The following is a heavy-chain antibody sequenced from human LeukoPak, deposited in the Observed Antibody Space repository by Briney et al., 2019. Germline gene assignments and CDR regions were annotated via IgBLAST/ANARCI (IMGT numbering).Heavy chain of an antibody. V-gene: IGHV1-18*01. D-gene: IGHD3-22*01. J-gene: IGHJ3*02. CDR1: GYTFTSYG. CDR2: ISAYNGNT. CDR3: ARERSTTYYYDSSGYFDAFDI. Sequence: GASVKVSCKASGYTFTSYGISWVRQAPGQGLEWMGWISAYNGNTNYAQKLQGRVTMTTDTSTSTAYMELRSLRSDDTAVYYCARERSTTYYYDSSGYFDAFDIWGQGTMVTVSS.